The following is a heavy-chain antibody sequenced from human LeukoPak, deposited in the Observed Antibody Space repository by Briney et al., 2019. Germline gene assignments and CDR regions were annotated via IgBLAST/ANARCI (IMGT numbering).Heavy chain of an antibody. Sequence: SETLSLTCTVSGGSISSYYWSWIRQPPGKGLEWIGYIYYSGSTNYNPSLKSRVTISVDTSKNQFSLKLSSVTAADTAVYYCARDGRSCSSTSCSLDAFDIWGQGTMVTVSS. V-gene: IGHV4-59*01. J-gene: IGHJ3*02. CDR2: IYYSGST. CDR3: ARDGRSCSSTSCSLDAFDI. D-gene: IGHD2-2*01. CDR1: GGSISSYY.